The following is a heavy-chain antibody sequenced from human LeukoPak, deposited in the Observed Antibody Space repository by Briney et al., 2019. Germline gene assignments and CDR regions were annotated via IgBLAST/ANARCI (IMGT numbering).Heavy chain of an antibody. V-gene: IGHV3-66*01. D-gene: IGHD3-22*01. CDR3: AKIQTYYYDSSGYIFDY. Sequence: SGGSLRLSCAASEFSVGSNYMTWVRQAPGKGLEWVSLIYSGGSTYYADSVKGRFTISRDNSKNTLYLQMNSLRAEDTAVYYCAKIQTYYYDSSGYIFDYWGQGTLVTVSS. CDR1: EFSVGSNY. CDR2: IYSGGST. J-gene: IGHJ4*02.